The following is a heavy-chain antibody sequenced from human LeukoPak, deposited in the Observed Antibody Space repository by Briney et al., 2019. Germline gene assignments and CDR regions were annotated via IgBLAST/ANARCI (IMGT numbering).Heavy chain of an antibody. J-gene: IGHJ4*02. CDR3: ARFLDRYGYNFFDY. CDR2: IIPIFGTA. Sequence: ASVKVSCTASGGTFSTYAISWVRQAPGQGLEGMGGIIPIFGTANYAQKFQGRVTMTTDTSTSTAYMELRSLRSDDTAVYYCARFLDRYGYNFFDYWGQGTLVTVSS. D-gene: IGHD5-24*01. V-gene: IGHV1-69*05. CDR1: GGTFSTYA.